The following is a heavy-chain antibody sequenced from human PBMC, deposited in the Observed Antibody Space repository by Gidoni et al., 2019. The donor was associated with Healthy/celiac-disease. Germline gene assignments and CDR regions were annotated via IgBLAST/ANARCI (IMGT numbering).Heavy chain of an antibody. CDR2: MNPNSGNT. D-gene: IGHD1-26*01. J-gene: IGHJ6*02. Sequence: QVQLVQSGAEVKKPGASVKVSCKASGYTFTSYDINWVRQATGQGLEWMGWMNPNSGNTGYAQKFQGRVTITRNTSISTAYMELSSLRSEDTAVYYCARGGSRGSYFMGYYYGMDVWGQGTTVTVSS. V-gene: IGHV1-8*03. CDR1: GYTFTSYD. CDR3: ARGGSRGSYFMGYYYGMDV.